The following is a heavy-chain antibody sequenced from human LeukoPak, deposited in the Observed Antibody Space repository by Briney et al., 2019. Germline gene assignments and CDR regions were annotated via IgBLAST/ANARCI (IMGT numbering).Heavy chain of an antibody. CDR2: ISDGGDDK. V-gene: IGHV3-30*06. CDR1: GFTFSSYG. CDR3: ASALDYGDIDDSFDV. D-gene: IGHD4-17*01. Sequence: GGSLRLSCAASGFTFSSYGMHWVRQAPGKGLEWVAVISDGGDDKFYTDSVKGRFSISRDNSKNTLYLQMNSLRAEDTAAYHCASALDYGDIDDSFDVWGQGTMVTVSS. J-gene: IGHJ3*01.